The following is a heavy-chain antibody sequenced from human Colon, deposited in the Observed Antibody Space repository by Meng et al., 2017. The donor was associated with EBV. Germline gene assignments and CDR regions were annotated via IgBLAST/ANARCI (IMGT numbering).Heavy chain of an antibody. CDR1: GVSISSNIR. CDR2: IDDSGST. J-gene: IGHJ4*02. V-gene: IGHV4-4*02. CDR3: ARGKQDAWELLAY. D-gene: IGHD1-26*01. Sequence: QVDLQDAGPGLVKPSGHLSLTCGVSGVSISSNIRWTWVRQPPGKGLEWIGDIDDSGSTNYNPSLNSRISISLDKSKNHFSLKVNSVTAADTAVYYCARGKQDAWELLAYWGQGALVTVSS.